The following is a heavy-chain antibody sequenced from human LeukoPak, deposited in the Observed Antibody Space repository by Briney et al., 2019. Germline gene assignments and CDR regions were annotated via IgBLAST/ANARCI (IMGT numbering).Heavy chain of an antibody. Sequence: GASVKVSCKASGGTFSSYAISWVRQAPGQGLEWMGGIIPIFGTANYAQKFQGRVTITTDESTSTAYMELSSLRSEDTAVYYCARDLSVVPAAMGYYMDVWGKGTTVTVSS. V-gene: IGHV1-69*05. J-gene: IGHJ6*03. CDR3: ARDLSVVPAAMGYYMDV. CDR1: GGTFSSYA. CDR2: IIPIFGTA. D-gene: IGHD2-2*01.